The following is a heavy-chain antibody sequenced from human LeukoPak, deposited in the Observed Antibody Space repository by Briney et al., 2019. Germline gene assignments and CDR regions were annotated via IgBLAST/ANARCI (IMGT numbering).Heavy chain of an antibody. Sequence: GGSLRLSCAASGFTVSSNYMSWVRQAPGKGLEWVSVIYSGGSTYYADSVKGRFTISRDNSKNTLYLQMNSLRAEDTAVYYCACSGYCSGGNCYLRYWYFDLWGRGTLVTVSS. J-gene: IGHJ2*01. CDR2: IYSGGST. CDR1: GFTVSSNY. CDR3: ACSGYCSGGNCYLRYWYFDL. V-gene: IGHV3-66*01. D-gene: IGHD2-15*01.